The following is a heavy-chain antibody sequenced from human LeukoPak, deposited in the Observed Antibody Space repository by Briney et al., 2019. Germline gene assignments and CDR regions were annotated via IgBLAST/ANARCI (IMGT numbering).Heavy chain of an antibody. Sequence: GSLRLSCAASGFTFSSYAMNWVRQAPGKGLEWVSAISGSGGSTYYADSVKGRFTISRDNSKNTLYLQMNSLRAEDTAVYYCAKDYYYDSSGYYSSFDYWGQGTLVTVSS. CDR3: AKDYYYDSSGYYSSFDY. D-gene: IGHD3-22*01. CDR1: GFTFSSYA. CDR2: ISGSGGST. V-gene: IGHV3-23*01. J-gene: IGHJ4*02.